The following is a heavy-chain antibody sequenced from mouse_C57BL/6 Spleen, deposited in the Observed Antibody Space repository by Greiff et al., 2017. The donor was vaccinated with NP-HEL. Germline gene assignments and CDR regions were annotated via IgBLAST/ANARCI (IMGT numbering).Heavy chain of an antibody. D-gene: IGHD2-3*01. CDR1: GYTFTSYG. CDR2: IYPRSGNT. V-gene: IGHV1-81*01. Sequence: VQLQQSGAELARPGASVKLSCKASGYTFTSYGISWVKQRTGQGLEWIGEIYPRSGNTYYNEKFKGKATLTADKSSSTAYMELRSLTSEDSAVYFCARIYDGYYSLFFDYWGQGTTLTVSS. J-gene: IGHJ2*01. CDR3: ARIYDGYYSLFFDY.